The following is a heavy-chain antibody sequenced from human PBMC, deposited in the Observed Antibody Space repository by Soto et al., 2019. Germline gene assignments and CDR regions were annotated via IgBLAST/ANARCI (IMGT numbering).Heavy chain of an antibody. D-gene: IGHD3-22*01. J-gene: IGHJ6*02. CDR2: INPNSGGT. CDR3: ARDGASGYYDSSGYYFRYYYYGMDV. CDR1: GYTFTGYY. Sequence: ASVKVSCKASGYTFTGYYMHWVRQAPGQGLEWMGWINPNSGGTNYAQKFQGRVTMTRDTSISTAYMELSRLRSDDTAVYYCARDGASGYYDSSGYYFRYYYYGMDVWGQGTTVTVSS. V-gene: IGHV1-2*02.